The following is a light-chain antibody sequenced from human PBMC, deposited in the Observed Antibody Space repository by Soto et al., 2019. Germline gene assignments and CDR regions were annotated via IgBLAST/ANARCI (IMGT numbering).Light chain of an antibody. V-gene: IGKV3-20*01. J-gene: IGKJ2*01. CDR3: QQYGSSPPFT. CDR1: QSVSSNY. CDR2: GAS. Sequence: EIVLTQSPGTLSLSPGERATLSCRASQSVSSNYLAWYPQKPGQAPRLLIYGASNRATGIPDRFSGSGSGTGFTLTISRLEPEDFAVYFCQQYGSSPPFTFGQGTKVEIK.